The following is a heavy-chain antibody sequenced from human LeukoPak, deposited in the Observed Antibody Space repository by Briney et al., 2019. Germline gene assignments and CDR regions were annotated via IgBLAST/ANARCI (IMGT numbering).Heavy chain of an antibody. CDR1: GYTFTSYY. CDR2: INPSGGST. CDR3: ARDRLVDYYGSGSYDDAFDI. J-gene: IGHJ3*02. V-gene: IGHV1-46*01. Sequence: ASVKVSCKASGYTFTSYYMHWVRQAPGQGLEWMGIINPSGGSTSYAQKFQGRVTMTRDTSTSTVYMELSSLRSEDTAVYYCARDRLVDYYGSGSYDDAFDIWGQGTMVTVSS. D-gene: IGHD3-10*01.